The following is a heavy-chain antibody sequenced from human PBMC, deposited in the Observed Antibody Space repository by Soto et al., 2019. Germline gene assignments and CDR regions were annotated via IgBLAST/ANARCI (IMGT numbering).Heavy chain of an antibody. Sequence: GGSLRLSCAASGFTFSSYGMQWVRQTPGKGLEWVAVVSYDGSTKYYADSVKGRFTISRDNSKNTLFLQMNSLRVEDTAVYYCAKEKTVATSREYDYWGQGTQVTVSS. V-gene: IGHV3-30*18. D-gene: IGHD5-12*01. CDR3: AKEKTVATSREYDY. CDR2: VSYDGSTK. J-gene: IGHJ4*02. CDR1: GFTFSSYG.